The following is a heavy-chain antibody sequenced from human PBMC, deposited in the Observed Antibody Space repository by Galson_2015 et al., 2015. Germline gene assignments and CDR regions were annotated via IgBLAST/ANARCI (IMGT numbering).Heavy chain of an antibody. D-gene: IGHD2-15*01. Sequence: SLRLSCAASGFTFSSYGMNWVRQAPGKGLEWVSYISSSSSTIYYADSVKGRFTISRDNAKNSLYLQMNSLRDEDTAVYYCAREPYCSGGSCYGFDYRGQGTLVTVS. CDR1: GFTFSSYG. J-gene: IGHJ4*02. V-gene: IGHV3-48*02. CDR2: ISSSSSTI. CDR3: AREPYCSGGSCYGFDY.